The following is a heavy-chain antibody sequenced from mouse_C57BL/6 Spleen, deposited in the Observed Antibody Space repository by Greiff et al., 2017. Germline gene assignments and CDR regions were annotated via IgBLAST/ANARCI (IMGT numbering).Heavy chain of an antibody. D-gene: IGHD1-1*01. J-gene: IGHJ2*01. Sequence: EVMLVESGGGLVKPGGSLKLSCAASGFTFSSYAMSWVRQTPEKRLEWVATISDGGSYTYYPDNVKGRFTISRDNAKNNLYLQMSHLKSEDTAMYYCARGSSYEVWGQGTTLTVSS. CDR1: GFTFSSYA. CDR2: ISDGGSYT. V-gene: IGHV5-4*03. CDR3: ARGSSYEV.